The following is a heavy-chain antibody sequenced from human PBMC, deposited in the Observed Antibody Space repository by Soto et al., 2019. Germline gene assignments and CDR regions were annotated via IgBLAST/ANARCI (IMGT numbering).Heavy chain of an antibody. CDR1: GYTFTSYY. D-gene: IGHD3-9*01. CDR3: ARGCDVLRYFDWLSTNKVPFDP. V-gene: IGHV1-46*03. J-gene: IGHJ5*02. Sequence: ASVKVSCKASGYTFTSYYMHWVRQAPGQGLEWMGIINPSGGSTSYAQKFQGRVTTTRDTSTSTVYMELSSLRSEDTAVYYCARGCDVLRYFDWLSTNKVPFDPWGQGTLVTVSS. CDR2: INPSGGST.